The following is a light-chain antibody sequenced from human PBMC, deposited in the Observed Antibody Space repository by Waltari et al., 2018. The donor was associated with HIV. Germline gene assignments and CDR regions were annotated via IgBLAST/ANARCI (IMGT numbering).Light chain of an antibody. CDR3: SSYTSSSTLYV. CDR1: SSDVGGYNY. CDR2: EVS. V-gene: IGLV2-14*01. J-gene: IGLJ1*01. Sequence: QSALTQPASVSGSPGQSITISCTGPSSDVGGYNYVSWYQQHPGKAPKLMISEVSNRPSGVTNRFSGSKSGNTASLTISGLQVEDEADYYCSSYTSSSTLYVFGTGTKVTVL.